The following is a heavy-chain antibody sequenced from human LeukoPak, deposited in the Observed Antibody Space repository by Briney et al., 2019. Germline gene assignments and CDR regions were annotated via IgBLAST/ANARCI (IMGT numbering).Heavy chain of an antibody. CDR1: GFTFSSYW. CDR3: TRDFDFSSAI. CDR2: INSDGSNI. V-gene: IGHV3-74*01. J-gene: IGHJ4*02. D-gene: IGHD3-3*01. Sequence: GGSLRLSCVASGFTFSSYWMHWVRQAPGKGLVWVSRINSDGSNINYADSVKGRFTTSRDNAKNTLFLQMNSLRAEDTAVYYCTRDFDFSSAIWGQGTLVTVSS.